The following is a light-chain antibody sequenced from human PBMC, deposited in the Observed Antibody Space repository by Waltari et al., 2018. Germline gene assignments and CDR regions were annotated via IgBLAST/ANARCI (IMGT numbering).Light chain of an antibody. J-gene: IGKJ3*01. CDR2: KAS. V-gene: IGKV1-5*03. Sequence: DIHLTQSPSTLSASVGDRVTITCRASQYIDTWLAWYQQKPGKAPKLLIYKASYLQSGVPSRFSGRGSGTEFTLTIDSLQPDDFATYHCQQYNSYSCGFGPGTTVDLK. CDR3: QQYNSYSCG. CDR1: QYIDTW.